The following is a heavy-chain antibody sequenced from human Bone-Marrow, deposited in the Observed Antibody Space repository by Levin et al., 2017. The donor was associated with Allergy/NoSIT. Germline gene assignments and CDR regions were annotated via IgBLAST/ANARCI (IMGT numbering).Heavy chain of an antibody. CDR3: ESDGGYQLLPLLSYFDY. D-gene: IGHD1-26*01. V-gene: IGHV4-38-2*02. Sequence: SETLSLTCSVSGYSIRSAYYWGWIRQTPGKGLEWIGSVFHTGTTSYNPSLQSRATMSRDTSKNHFSLQLRSVTAADTAIYYCESDGGYQLLPLLSYFDYWGQGVLVTVSS. J-gene: IGHJ4*02. CDR2: VFHTGTT. CDR1: GYSIRSAYY.